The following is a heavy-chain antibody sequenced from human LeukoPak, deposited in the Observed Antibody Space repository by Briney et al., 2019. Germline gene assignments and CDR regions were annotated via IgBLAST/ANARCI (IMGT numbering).Heavy chain of an antibody. D-gene: IGHD6-6*01. V-gene: IGHV3-11*04. CDR2: ISPAGTT. CDR1: GFTLSDYY. CDR3: ARDLGPHRSSPNSGAFDI. J-gene: IGHJ3*02. Sequence: PGGSLRLSCAASGFTLSDYYMTWIRRTPGKGLEWVSYISPAGTTYYADSVKGRFTISRDNAKTSLYLQIINLRADDTAVYYCARDLGPHRSSPNSGAFDIWGQGTMVTVSS.